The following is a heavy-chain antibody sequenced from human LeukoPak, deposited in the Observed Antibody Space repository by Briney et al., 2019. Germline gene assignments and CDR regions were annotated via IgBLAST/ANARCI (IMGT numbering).Heavy chain of an antibody. V-gene: IGHV3-11*01. J-gene: IGHJ4*02. Sequence: GGSLRLSCAASGFTFSDYYMSWIRQAPGKGLEWVSYISSSGSTIYYADSVKGRFTISRDNAKNSLYLQMNSLRAEDTALYYCAKDSGYDWGPLDYWGQGTLVTVSS. CDR3: AKDSGYDWGPLDY. D-gene: IGHD5-12*01. CDR2: ISSSGSTI. CDR1: GFTFSDYY.